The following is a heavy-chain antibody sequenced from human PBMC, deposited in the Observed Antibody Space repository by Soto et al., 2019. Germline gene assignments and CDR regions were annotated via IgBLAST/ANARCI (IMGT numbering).Heavy chain of an antibody. J-gene: IGHJ6*02. V-gene: IGHV3-23*01. CDR3: AKNVWGITIFGGMDV. CDR2: ISGSGGST. CDR1: GFTFSSYA. Sequence: EVQLLESGGGLVQPGGSLRLSCAASGFTFSSYAMSWVRQAPGKGLEWVSAISGSGGSTYYADSVKGRFTISRDNSKNTLYLQMSSVGAEDTAVYYCAKNVWGITIFGGMDVWGQGTTVSGSS. D-gene: IGHD3-9*01.